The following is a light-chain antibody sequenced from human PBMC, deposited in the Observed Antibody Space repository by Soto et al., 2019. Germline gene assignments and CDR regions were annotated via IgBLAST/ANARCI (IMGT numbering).Light chain of an antibody. CDR3: QQSYSTPT. CDR2: AAS. V-gene: IGKV1-39*01. Sequence: DIQITQSPSSLSASVGDRVTITGRASQSINKYLNWYQQKPGKAPKLLIYAASNLQGGVTSRFSRSGSGTDFTLTISSLKPEDSATDYCQQSYSTPTVGPGPRREIK. J-gene: IGKJ5*01. CDR1: QSINKY.